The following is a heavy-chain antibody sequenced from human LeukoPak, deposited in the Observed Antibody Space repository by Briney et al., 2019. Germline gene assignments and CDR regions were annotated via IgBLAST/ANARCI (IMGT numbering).Heavy chain of an antibody. J-gene: IGHJ5*02. D-gene: IGHD3-22*01. CDR1: GYTFTVYY. Sequence: ASVKVSCKSSGYTFTVYYMHWVRQAPGQGLEWMGWINPNRSGTNYSQKFQGRVTMTRDTSISTAYMELRRLRSDDTAVYYCARRLSHYDSSGGYNWFDPWGQGTLVTVSS. CDR2: INPNRSGT. V-gene: IGHV1-2*02. CDR3: ARRLSHYDSSGGYNWFDP.